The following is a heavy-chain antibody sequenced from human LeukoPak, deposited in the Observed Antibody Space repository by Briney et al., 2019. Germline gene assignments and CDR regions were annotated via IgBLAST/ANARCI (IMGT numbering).Heavy chain of an antibody. CDR1: GGSLSSYY. V-gene: IGHV4-59*01. J-gene: IGHJ4*02. D-gene: IGHD3-10*01. CDR2: VYYSGST. CDR3: ARGGYYFDY. Sequence: PSETLSLTCTVSGGSLSSYYWSWIRQPPAKGLEWIGYVYYSGSTNYSPSLNSRLTISVDTSKNQFSLKLSSVTAADTAVYYCARGGYYFDYWGQGTLVTISS.